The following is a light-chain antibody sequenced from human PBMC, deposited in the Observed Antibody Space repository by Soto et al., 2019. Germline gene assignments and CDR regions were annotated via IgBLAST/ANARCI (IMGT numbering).Light chain of an antibody. CDR2: GAS. CDR3: QQYGGSPVT. CDR1: QSVASNN. Sequence: EIVLTQSPGTLSLSPGERATLSCRASQSVASNNLAWYQQKPGQSPRLLIYGASSRARGIPDRFTGSGSGTDFILTISRLEPEDFAVYYCQQYGGSPVTFGQGTRLEIK. V-gene: IGKV3-20*01. J-gene: IGKJ5*01.